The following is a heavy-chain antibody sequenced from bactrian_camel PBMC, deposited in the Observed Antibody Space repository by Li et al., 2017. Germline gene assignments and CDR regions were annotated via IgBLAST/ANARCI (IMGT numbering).Heavy chain of an antibody. V-gene: IGHV3-3*01. CDR2: IPSVRPGLTGA. CDR3: AADSLFPCGHLDYREYGY. J-gene: IGHJ4*01. D-gene: IGHD5*01. CDR1: RYTGTAFC. Sequence: HVQLVESGGGSVQAGGSLRLSCDASRYTGTAFCMAWFRQGPGTEREWVANIPSVRPGLTGAHYADSVKGRFTISQDIAKNTLYLQMNSLKPEDTAIYYCAADSLFPCGHLDYREYGYWGQGTQVTVS.